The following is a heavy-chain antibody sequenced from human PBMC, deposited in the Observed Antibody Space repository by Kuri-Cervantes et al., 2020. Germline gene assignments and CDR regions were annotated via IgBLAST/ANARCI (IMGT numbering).Heavy chain of an antibody. J-gene: IGHJ2*01. D-gene: IGHD4-17*01. CDR1: GFTFSSHS. CDR2: ISSSSSTI. V-gene: IGHV3-48*04. CDR3: ARGDSTVTTWGYWYFDL. Sequence: GGSLRLSCAASGFTFSSHSLNWVRQAPGKGLEWISYISSSSSTIYYADSVKGRFTISRDNAKNSLYLQMNSLRAEDTAVYYCARGDSTVTTWGYWYFDLWGRGTLVTVSS.